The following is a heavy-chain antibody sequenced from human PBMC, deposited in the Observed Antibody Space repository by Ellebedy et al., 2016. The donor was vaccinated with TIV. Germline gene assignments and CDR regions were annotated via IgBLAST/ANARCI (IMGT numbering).Heavy chain of an antibody. Sequence: PGGSLRLSCTASGFTFGDYAMSWFRQAPGKGLEWVGVIRSKAYGGTTEYAASVKGRFTISRDDSKSIAYLQMNNLKTEDTAVYYCSRRRGGSYYEAFDYWGQGTLVTVSS. CDR1: GFTFGDYA. CDR3: SRRRGGSYYEAFDY. V-gene: IGHV3-49*03. CDR2: IRSKAYGGTT. D-gene: IGHD1-26*01. J-gene: IGHJ4*02.